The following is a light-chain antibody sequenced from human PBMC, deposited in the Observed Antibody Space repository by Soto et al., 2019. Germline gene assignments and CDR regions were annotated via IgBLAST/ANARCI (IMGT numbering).Light chain of an antibody. V-gene: IGKV1-5*03. Sequence: DIQMTQSPSTPSGSVGDRVTITCRASQTISSWLAWYQQKPGKAPKLLIYKASTLKSRVPSRFSGRGSGTEFSLTIISTQHPDFATSYCPQHNSNLATFGGGTKVDIK. CDR3: PQHNSNLAT. CDR1: QTISSW. CDR2: KAS. J-gene: IGKJ4*02.